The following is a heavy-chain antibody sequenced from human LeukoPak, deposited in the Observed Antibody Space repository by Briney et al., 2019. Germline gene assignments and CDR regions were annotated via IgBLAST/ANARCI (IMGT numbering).Heavy chain of an antibody. Sequence: GASVKVSCKACGYTFTCYYMHGVRQAPGQGLDWIGFINPNSGGTNYAQKFQGRVTMTRDTSISTAYMELSRLRSDDTAVYYCARVGDGDWNGYDAFDIWGQGTMVTVSS. CDR1: GYTFTCYY. CDR2: INPNSGGT. V-gene: IGHV1-2*02. J-gene: IGHJ3*02. D-gene: IGHD1-1*01. CDR3: ARVGDGDWNGYDAFDI.